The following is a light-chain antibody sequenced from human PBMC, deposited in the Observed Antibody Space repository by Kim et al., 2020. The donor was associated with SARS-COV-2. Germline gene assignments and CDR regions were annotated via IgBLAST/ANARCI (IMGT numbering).Light chain of an antibody. CDR2: GAS. CDR3: QQLGGSPEIT. Sequence: PGERVTPPCRASQTVAGNFLAWYQHIFGRAPRLLILGASTRASGISDRFSGSGSGTDFTLTISRLEPEDSAVYYGQQLGGSPEITFGQGTRRKIK. J-gene: IGKJ5*01. CDR1: QTVAGNF. V-gene: IGKV3-20*01.